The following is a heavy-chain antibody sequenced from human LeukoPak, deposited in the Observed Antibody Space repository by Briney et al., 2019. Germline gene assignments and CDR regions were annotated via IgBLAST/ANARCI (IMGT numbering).Heavy chain of an antibody. V-gene: IGHV3-30*04. CDR3: ARDMQLGDFDY. CDR2: ISYGGSNK. CDR1: GFTFSSYA. J-gene: IGHJ4*02. Sequence: GGSLRLSCAASGFTFSSYAMHWVRQAPGKGLEWVAVISYGGSNKYYADSVKGRFTISRDNSKNTLYLQMNSLRAEDTAVYYCARDMQLGDFDYWGQGTLVTVSS. D-gene: IGHD5-18*01.